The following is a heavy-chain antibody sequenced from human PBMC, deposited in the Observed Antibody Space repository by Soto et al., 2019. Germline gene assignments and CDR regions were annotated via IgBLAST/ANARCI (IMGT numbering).Heavy chain of an antibody. CDR1: GGTFSTYT. Sequence: ASVKVSCKASGGTFSTYTITWVRQAPGQGLEWMGRIIPIIGTANYAQKFQGRVTITADESTSTAYMELSSLRSEDTAVYYCASESYGGAFDYWGPGTLVTLSS. CDR2: IIPIIGTA. V-gene: IGHV1-69*08. CDR3: ASESYGGAFDY. D-gene: IGHD4-17*01. J-gene: IGHJ4*02.